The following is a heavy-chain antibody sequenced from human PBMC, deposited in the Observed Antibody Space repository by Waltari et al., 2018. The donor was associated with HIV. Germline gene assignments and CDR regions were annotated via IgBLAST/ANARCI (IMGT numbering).Heavy chain of an antibody. D-gene: IGHD1-7*01. CDR2: INSDGSST. CDR3: ARAGRDGKLPPDY. Sequence: EVQLVESGGGLVQPGGSLRLSCAASGFTFLSHCTHWVRQAPGKGLVWVSRINSDGSSTSYADSVKGRFTISRDNAKNTLYLQMNSLRAEDTAVYYCARAGRDGKLPPDYWGQGTLVTVSS. CDR1: GFTFLSHC. V-gene: IGHV3-74*01. J-gene: IGHJ4*02.